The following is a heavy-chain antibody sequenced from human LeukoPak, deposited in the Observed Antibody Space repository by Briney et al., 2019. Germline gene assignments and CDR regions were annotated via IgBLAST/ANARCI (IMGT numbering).Heavy chain of an antibody. J-gene: IGHJ3*02. Sequence: GGSLRLSCAASGFTFSNYAVNWVRQAPGKGLEWVSLISGSGGTTYYADSVKGRFTVSRDNGKNSLLLQMNSLRAEDTALYYCARGYSRAAFDIWGQGTVVAVSS. CDR2: ISGSGGTT. D-gene: IGHD2-15*01. CDR3: ARGYSRAAFDI. V-gene: IGHV3-23*01. CDR1: GFTFSNYA.